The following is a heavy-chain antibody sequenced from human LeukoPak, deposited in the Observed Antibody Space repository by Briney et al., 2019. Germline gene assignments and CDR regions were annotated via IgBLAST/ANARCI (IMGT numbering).Heavy chain of an antibody. CDR2: IYYSGST. D-gene: IGHD6-13*01. Sequence: SETLSLSCTVSGGSISNYYWSWIRQPPGKGLEWIGYIYYSGSTVSNPSLKSRVTISVDTSNNQFSLKVRSVTAADTAVYYCATTKRRAAPYYFDYWGQGTLVTVSS. J-gene: IGHJ4*02. CDR1: GGSISNYY. CDR3: ATTKRRAAPYYFDY. V-gene: IGHV4-59*01.